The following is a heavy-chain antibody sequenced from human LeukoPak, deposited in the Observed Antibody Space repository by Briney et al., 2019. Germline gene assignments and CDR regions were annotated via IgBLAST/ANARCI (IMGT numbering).Heavy chain of an antibody. V-gene: IGHV1-2*02. Sequence: VASVKVSCKASGYTFTDYYIHWVRQAPGQGLEWMGCINPNSGGTKNAQKFQGRVTMTRDTSISTTYMELSRLKSDDTAVYYCARGGYYDSSGYDVWGQGNLVTASS. D-gene: IGHD3-22*01. J-gene: IGHJ4*02. CDR3: ARGGYYDSSGYDV. CDR1: GYTFTDYY. CDR2: INPNSGGT.